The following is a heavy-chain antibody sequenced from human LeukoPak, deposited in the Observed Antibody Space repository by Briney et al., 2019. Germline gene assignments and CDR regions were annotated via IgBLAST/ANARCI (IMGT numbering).Heavy chain of an antibody. V-gene: IGHV1-18*01. CDR1: GYTFTSYG. D-gene: IGHD3-10*01. Sequence: GASVKVSCKASGYTFTSYGISWVRQAPGQGLEWMGWISAYNGNTNYAQKLQGRVTMTTDTSTSTAYMELRSLRSDDTAVYYCARGRYYGSGSYGPWYFDLWGRGTLVTVSS. CDR2: ISAYNGNT. J-gene: IGHJ2*01. CDR3: ARGRYYGSGSYGPWYFDL.